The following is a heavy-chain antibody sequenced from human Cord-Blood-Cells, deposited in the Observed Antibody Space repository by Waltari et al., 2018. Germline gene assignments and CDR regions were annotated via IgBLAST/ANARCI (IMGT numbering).Heavy chain of an antibody. CDR2: IYTSGST. Sequence: QVQLQESGPGLVKPSETLSLTCTVSGGSISSYYWRWIRHPAGEGLEWIGRIYTSGSTNYNPSLKSRVTMSVDTSKNQFSLKLSSVTAADTAVYYCARDTAYCSGGSCYRNWFDPWGQGTLVTVSS. D-gene: IGHD2-15*01. CDR3: ARDTAYCSGGSCYRNWFDP. CDR1: GGSISSYY. V-gene: IGHV4-4*07. J-gene: IGHJ5*02.